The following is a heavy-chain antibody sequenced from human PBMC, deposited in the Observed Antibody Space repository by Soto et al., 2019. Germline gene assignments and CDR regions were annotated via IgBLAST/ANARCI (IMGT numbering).Heavy chain of an antibody. V-gene: IGHV3-9*01. Sequence: GGSLRLSCAASGFTFDDYAMHWVRQAPGKGLEWVSGISWNSGSIGYADSGKGRFTISRDNAKNSLYLQMNSLRAEDTALYYCAKDSEATIIYYYYMDVWGKGTTVTVSS. CDR3: AKDSEATIIYYYYMDV. J-gene: IGHJ6*03. CDR2: ISWNSGSI. D-gene: IGHD5-12*01. CDR1: GFTFDDYA.